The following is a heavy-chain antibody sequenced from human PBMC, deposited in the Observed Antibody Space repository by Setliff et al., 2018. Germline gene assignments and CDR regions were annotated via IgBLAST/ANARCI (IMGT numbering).Heavy chain of an antibody. Sequence: PSETLSLTCTVSGDSITSGSVYWSWIRQPAGKGLEWIGRIFPTGTTNYNPDLKSRVTMSVDTSKNQFSLQLTSVTAADMAVYYCARRLRESHAFHIWGQGTLVTVSS. CDR3: ARRLRESHAFHI. J-gene: IGHJ3*02. V-gene: IGHV4-61*02. CDR2: IFPTGTT. D-gene: IGHD2-15*01. CDR1: GDSITSGSVY.